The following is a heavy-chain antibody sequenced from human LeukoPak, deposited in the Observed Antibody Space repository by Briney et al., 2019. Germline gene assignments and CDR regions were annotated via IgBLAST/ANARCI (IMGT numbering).Heavy chain of an antibody. D-gene: IGHD6-19*01. Sequence: SSETLSLTCAVYGGSFSGYYWSWIRQPPGKGLEWIGGINHSGSTNYNPSLKSRVTISVDTSKNQFSLKLSSVTAADTAVYYCARGFHSSGWYGRCWFDPWGQGTLVTVSS. J-gene: IGHJ5*02. CDR2: INHSGST. CDR1: GGSFSGYY. V-gene: IGHV4-34*01. CDR3: ARGFHSSGWYGRCWFDP.